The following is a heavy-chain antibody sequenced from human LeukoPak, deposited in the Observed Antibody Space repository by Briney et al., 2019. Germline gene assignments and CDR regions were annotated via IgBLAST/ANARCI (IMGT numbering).Heavy chain of an antibody. CDR2: INHSGST. D-gene: IGHD4-23*01. J-gene: IGHJ6*02. CDR3: AREPYYGGNSVSYYYGMDV. CDR1: GGSFSGYY. Sequence: PSETLSLTCAVYGGSFSGYYWSWIRQPPGKGLEWIGEINHSGSTNYNPSLKGRVTISVDTSKNQFSLKLSSVTAADTAVYYCAREPYYGGNSVSYYYGMDVWGQGTTVTVSS. V-gene: IGHV4-34*01.